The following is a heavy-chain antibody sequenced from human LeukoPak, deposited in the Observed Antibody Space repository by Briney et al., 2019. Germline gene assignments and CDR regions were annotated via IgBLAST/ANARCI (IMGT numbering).Heavy chain of an antibody. V-gene: IGHV1-18*01. J-gene: IGHJ4*02. CDR3: ARVIPLLLWFGELFSG. D-gene: IGHD3-10*01. CDR1: GYTFTSYG. CDR2: ISAYNGNT. Sequence: GASVKVSCKASGYTFTSYGISWVRQAPGQGLEWMGWISAYNGNTNYAQKLQGRVTMTTDTSTSTAYMELRSLRSDDTAVYYCARVIPLLLWFGELFSGWGQGTLVTVSS.